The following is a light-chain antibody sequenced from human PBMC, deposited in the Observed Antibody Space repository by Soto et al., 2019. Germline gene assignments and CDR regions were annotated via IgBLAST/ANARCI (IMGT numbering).Light chain of an antibody. J-gene: IGLJ1*01. CDR2: SNN. CDR1: SSNIGSNT. Sequence: QSVLTQPPSASETPGQRVTISCSGSSSNIGSNTVNWYQQLPGTAPKLLIYSNNQRPSGVPDRFSGSKSGTSASLAISGLQSEDEADYYCAARDDSLNGYVFGTGTKVTVL. V-gene: IGLV1-44*01. CDR3: AARDDSLNGYV.